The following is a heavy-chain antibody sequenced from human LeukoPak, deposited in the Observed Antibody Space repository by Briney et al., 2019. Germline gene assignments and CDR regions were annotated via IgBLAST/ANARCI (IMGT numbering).Heavy chain of an antibody. CDR3: ARAGYYYYESGSYPYGMDV. CDR1: GYTFTSYS. CDR2: INPGNGNT. D-gene: IGHD3-10*01. V-gene: IGHV1-3*01. J-gene: IGHJ6*04. Sequence: ASVKVSCKASGYTFTSYSMHWVRQAPGQRPEWMGWINPGNGNTKSSEKFQGRVTITRDTSASTAYMDLSNLGSEDTAVYYCARAGYYYYESGSYPYGMDVWGKGTTVTVSS.